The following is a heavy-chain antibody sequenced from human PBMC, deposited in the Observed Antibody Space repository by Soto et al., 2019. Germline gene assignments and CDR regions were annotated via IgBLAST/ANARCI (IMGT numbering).Heavy chain of an antibody. D-gene: IGHD3-22*01. V-gene: IGHV3-30*03. CDR1: GFTFSSYG. J-gene: IGHJ4*02. Sequence: GGSLRLSCAASGFTFSSYGMHWVRQAPGKGLEWVAVISYDGSNKYYADSVKGRFTISRDNAKNTLYLQMNSLRDEDTAVYYCARDNYYDSSGYYHYDYWGQGTLVTVSS. CDR2: ISYDGSNK. CDR3: ARDNYYDSSGYYHYDY.